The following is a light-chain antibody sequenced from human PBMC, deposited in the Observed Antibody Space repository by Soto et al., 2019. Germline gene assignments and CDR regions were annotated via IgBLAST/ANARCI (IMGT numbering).Light chain of an antibody. V-gene: IGKV3-20*01. Sequence: EIVLTQSPGTLSLSPGESATLSCRASQSITNSYLAWYQQKPDQAPRLLVYGASSTATGIPNRFSGCGSGTDVTLTISRMEPEDFAVYYCQQYGSSRFAFGAGTKVYVK. CDR2: GAS. CDR1: QSITNSY. J-gene: IGKJ3*01. CDR3: QQYGSSRFA.